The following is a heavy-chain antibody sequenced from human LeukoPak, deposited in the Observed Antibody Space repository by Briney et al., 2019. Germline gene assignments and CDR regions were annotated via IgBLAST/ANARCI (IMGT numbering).Heavy chain of an antibody. V-gene: IGHV3-7*01. J-gene: IGHJ4*02. CDR1: GFTFSSYW. Sequence: RPGGSLRLSCAASGFTFSSYWMSWVRQAPGKGLEWVANIKQDGSEKYYVDSVKGRFTISRGNAKNSLYLQMNSLRAEDTAVYYCARDPCIAVAGTGYWGRGTLVTVSS. CDR3: ARDPCIAVAGTGY. D-gene: IGHD6-19*01. CDR2: IKQDGSEK.